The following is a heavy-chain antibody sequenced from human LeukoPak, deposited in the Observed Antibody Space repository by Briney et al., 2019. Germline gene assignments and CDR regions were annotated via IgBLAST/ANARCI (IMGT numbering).Heavy chain of an antibody. J-gene: IGHJ4*02. CDR1: GFTFSSYA. CDR3: AKGSYYYDSADYFDY. Sequence: PGGSLRLSCAASGFTFSSYAMSWVRQAPGKGLEWVSTISGSGGNTYYADSVKGRFTISRDNSKNTLYLQMSSLRAEDTAVCYCAKGSYYYDSADYFDYWGQGTLVTVSS. V-gene: IGHV3-23*01. CDR2: ISGSGGNT. D-gene: IGHD3-16*01.